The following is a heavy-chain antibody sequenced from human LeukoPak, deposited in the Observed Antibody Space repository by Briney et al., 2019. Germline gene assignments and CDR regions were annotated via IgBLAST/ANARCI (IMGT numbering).Heavy chain of an antibody. Sequence: SGGSLRLSCAASGFTFDDNAMHWVRKAPAKGLEWVSGISWNSGSIGYADSVKGRFTISRDNANNSLYLQMNSLRAEDTALYYCAKGPYSSSWYSYYYYYMDVWGKGTTVTISS. V-gene: IGHV3-9*01. CDR1: GFTFDDNA. CDR2: ISWNSGSI. D-gene: IGHD6-13*01. CDR3: AKGPYSSSWYSYYYYYMDV. J-gene: IGHJ6*03.